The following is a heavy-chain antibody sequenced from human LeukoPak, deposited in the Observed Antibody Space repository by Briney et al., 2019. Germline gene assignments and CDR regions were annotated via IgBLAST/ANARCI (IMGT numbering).Heavy chain of an antibody. D-gene: IGHD6-19*01. Sequence: GGSLRPSCPASGFTVSTTYMSWVRQAPRSGLEWVSVIYAGGTTYYADSVRGRFTISRDNSKNTLYLQMNSLRDEDTAVYYCARDSSGWYDHWGQGTLVTVSS. CDR3: ARDSSGWYDH. J-gene: IGHJ5*02. V-gene: IGHV3-53*01. CDR2: IYAGGTT. CDR1: GFTVSTTY.